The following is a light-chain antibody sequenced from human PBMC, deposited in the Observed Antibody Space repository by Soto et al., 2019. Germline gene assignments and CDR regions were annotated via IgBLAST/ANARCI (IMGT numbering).Light chain of an antibody. CDR2: EVS. V-gene: IGLV2-14*01. CDR1: SSDVGGYNY. CDR3: SSYTSSSTLDNVV. Sequence: QSVLTQPASVSGSPGQSITISCTGTSSDVGGYNYVSWYQQHPGKAPKLMIYEVSNRPSGVSNRFSGSKSGNTASLTISGLQAEDEADYYCSSYTSSSTLDNVVFGGGTQLTVL. J-gene: IGLJ2*01.